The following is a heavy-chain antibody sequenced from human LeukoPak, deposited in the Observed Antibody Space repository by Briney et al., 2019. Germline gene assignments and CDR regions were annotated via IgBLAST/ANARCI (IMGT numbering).Heavy chain of an antibody. CDR2: IYTSGST. CDR3: ARDPGYYGSGSRGAFDY. Sequence: PSETLSLACTVSGGSIRSYYWSWIRQPAGKGLEWIGRIYTSGSTNYNPSLKSRVTMSVDTSKNQFSLRLSSVTAADTAVYYCARDPGYYGSGSRGAFDYWGQGTLVTVSS. CDR1: GGSIRSYY. V-gene: IGHV4-4*07. J-gene: IGHJ4*02. D-gene: IGHD3-10*01.